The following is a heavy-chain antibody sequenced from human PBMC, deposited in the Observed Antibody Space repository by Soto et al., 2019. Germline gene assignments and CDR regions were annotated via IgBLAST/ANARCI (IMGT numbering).Heavy chain of an antibody. Sequence: QVQLQESGPGLVKPSQTLSLTCTVSGASIGSGTYYWHWIRQHPGKGLEWIGWLSHSGGTYYNPSIRSRMTISVATSKDQFSLRLTSVTAADTAVYYCARGTRPDTRFGESIFDFWGQGTLVTVSS. V-gene: IGHV4-31*03. CDR2: LSHSGGT. CDR3: ARGTRPDTRFGESIFDF. D-gene: IGHD3-10*01. CDR1: GASIGSGTYY. J-gene: IGHJ4*02.